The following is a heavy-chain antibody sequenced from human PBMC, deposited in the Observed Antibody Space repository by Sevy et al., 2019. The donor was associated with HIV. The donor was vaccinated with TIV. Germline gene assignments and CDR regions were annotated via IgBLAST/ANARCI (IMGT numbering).Heavy chain of an antibody. CDR3: ARFQRCGVPDY. Sequence: ASVKVSCTSSGYTFTDHYLHWVRQAPGQGLEWMGWINPESGDTKYRGKFHARATMTRDTSHSTAYMDLNALPSDYTAVYFWARFQRCGVPDYWGQGTLVTVSS. CDR1: GYTFTDHY. CDR2: INPESGDT. J-gene: IGHJ4*02. D-gene: IGHD3-10*01. V-gene: IGHV1-2*02.